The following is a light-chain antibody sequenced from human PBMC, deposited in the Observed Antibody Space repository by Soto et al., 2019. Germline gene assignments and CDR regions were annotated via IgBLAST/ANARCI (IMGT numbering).Light chain of an antibody. V-gene: IGKV1-5*03. CDR2: KAS. J-gene: IGKJ4*01. Sequence: DIQMTQSPSTLSASLGDRVTITCRASRSISAWLAWYQLKPGKAPKLLIYKASTLKTGVPSRFSGSGSGTEFTLTISNLQPDEFATYYCQQYKSNPLTFGGGTKVEIK. CDR1: RSISAW. CDR3: QQYKSNPLT.